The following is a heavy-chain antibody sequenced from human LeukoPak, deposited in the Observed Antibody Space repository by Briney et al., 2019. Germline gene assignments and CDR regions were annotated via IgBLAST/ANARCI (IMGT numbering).Heavy chain of an antibody. J-gene: IGHJ4*02. D-gene: IGHD3-22*01. CDR2: INWNGGST. CDR1: GFTFDDYG. V-gene: IGHV3-20*04. Sequence: PGGSLRLSCAASGFTFDDYGMSWVRRAPGKGLEWVSGINWNGGSTGYADSVKGRFTISRDNSKNTLYLQMNSLRAEDTAVYYCAKASAMIVVVSKHFDYWGQGTLVTVSS. CDR3: AKASAMIVVVSKHFDY.